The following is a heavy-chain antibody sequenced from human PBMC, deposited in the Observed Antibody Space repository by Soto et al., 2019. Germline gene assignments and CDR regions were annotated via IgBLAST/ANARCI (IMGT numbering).Heavy chain of an antibody. Sequence: SPTLSLTCAISGDSVSSNIVAWNWIRQSPSRGLECMGRTYSRSKWYHEYAVSVKSRISINPDTSKNQFSLQLNSVTPEDTAVDYCAKGGLVIILILTLENASDVRGQRTMLTVSS. CDR2: TYSRSKWYH. J-gene: IGHJ3*01. D-gene: IGHD3-9*01. CDR1: GDSVSSNIVA. CDR3: AKGGLVIILILTLENASDV. V-gene: IGHV6-1*01.